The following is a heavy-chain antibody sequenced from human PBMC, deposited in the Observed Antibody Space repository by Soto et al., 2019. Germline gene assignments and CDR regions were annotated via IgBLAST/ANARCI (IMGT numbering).Heavy chain of an antibody. CDR1: GGSFSGYY. D-gene: IGHD6-19*01. CDR2: INHSGST. V-gene: IGHV4-34*01. Sequence: SETLSLTCAVYGGSFSGYYWSWIRQPPGKGPEWIGEINHSGSTNYNPSLKSRVTISVDTSKNQFSLKLSSVTAADTAVYYCARGRGQWLLPYYYYGMDVWGQGTTVTVSS. J-gene: IGHJ6*02. CDR3: ARGRGQWLLPYYYYGMDV.